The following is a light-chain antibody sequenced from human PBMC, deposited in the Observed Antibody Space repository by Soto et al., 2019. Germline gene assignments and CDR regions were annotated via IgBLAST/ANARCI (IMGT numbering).Light chain of an antibody. Sequence: QSVLTQPPSASGTPGQRVTIACSGSSSNIGSNTVNWYQQLRGTAPKLLIYSNNQRPSGVPDRFSGSKSGTSASLAISGLQSEDEADYYCAAWDDSLNVWVFGGGTKVTVL. CDR2: SNN. CDR3: AAWDDSLNVWV. CDR1: SSNIGSNT. J-gene: IGLJ3*02. V-gene: IGLV1-44*01.